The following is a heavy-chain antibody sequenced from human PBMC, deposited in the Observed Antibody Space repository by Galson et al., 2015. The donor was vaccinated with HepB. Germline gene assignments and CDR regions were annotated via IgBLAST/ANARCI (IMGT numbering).Heavy chain of an antibody. V-gene: IGHV1-18*04. Sequence: SVKVSCKASGYTFTNFVISWVRQAPGQGPEWMGWISAYNGHTNFAQKLQGRLTMTTDASTSTAYMELRSLRFDDTAVYFCARDVLNNGWFSDWGQGTLVTVSS. CDR1: GYTFTNFV. CDR3: ARDVLNNGWFSD. J-gene: IGHJ4*02. CDR2: ISAYNGHT. D-gene: IGHD6-19*01.